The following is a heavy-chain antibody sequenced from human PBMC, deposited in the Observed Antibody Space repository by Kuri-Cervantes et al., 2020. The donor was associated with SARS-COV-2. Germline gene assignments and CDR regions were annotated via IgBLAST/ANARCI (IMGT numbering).Heavy chain of an antibody. D-gene: IGHD1-26*01. CDR3: ATEVGDY. CDR1: GYTFTSYD. CDR2: MNPNSGYT. Sequence: ASVKVSCKPSGYTFTSYDITWARQATGQGLEWMGWMNPNSGYTGYAQKFQGRVTLTRNTYISTAYMELNSLTSEDTAVYYCATEVGDYWGQGTPVTVSS. V-gene: IGHV1-8*03. J-gene: IGHJ4*02.